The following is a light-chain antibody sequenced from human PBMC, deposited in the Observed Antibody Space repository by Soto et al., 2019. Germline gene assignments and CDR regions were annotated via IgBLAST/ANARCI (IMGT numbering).Light chain of an antibody. V-gene: IGKV1-33*01. J-gene: IGKJ4*01. CDR1: QDISNY. CDR2: DAS. CDR3: QQRSNWPPIT. Sequence: DIQMTQSPSSLSASVGDRVTITCQASQDISNYLNWYQQKPGKAPKLLIYDASNLETGVPSRFSGSGSGTDFTFTISSLQPEDIATYYCQQRSNWPPITFGGGTKVDIK.